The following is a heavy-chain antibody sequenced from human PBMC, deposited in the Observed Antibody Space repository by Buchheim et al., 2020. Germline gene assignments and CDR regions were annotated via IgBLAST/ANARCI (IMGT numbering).Heavy chain of an antibody. CDR1: GFTFSSSW. D-gene: IGHD3-16*01. V-gene: IGHV3-74*01. CDR2: IKSDESIT. Sequence: EVQLVESGGGLVQPGGSLRLSCAASGFTFSSSWMHWVRQAPGKGLVWVSRIKSDESITTYADSVKGRFTISRDNSKSTLYLQRSSVRAEETAVYYWKRDRLGESDYWGQGTL. J-gene: IGHJ4*02. CDR3: KRDRLGESDY.